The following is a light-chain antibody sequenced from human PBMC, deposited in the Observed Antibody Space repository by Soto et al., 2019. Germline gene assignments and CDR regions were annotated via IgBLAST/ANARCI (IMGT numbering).Light chain of an antibody. CDR3: AAWDDSLNGLL. J-gene: IGLJ3*02. CDR1: NSNIGDNS. Sequence: QSVLTQPPSASGTPGQVFTISCSGSNSNIGDNSVNWYQQLPGTAPKLLIYSDNRRPSGVPVRFSGSKSGTSASLAISGLQSEDEAEYYCAAWDDSLNGLLFGGGTKLTVL. V-gene: IGLV1-44*01. CDR2: SDN.